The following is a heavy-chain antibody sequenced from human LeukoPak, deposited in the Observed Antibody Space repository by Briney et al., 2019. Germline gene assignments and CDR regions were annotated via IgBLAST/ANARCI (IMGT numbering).Heavy chain of an antibody. CDR1: GGTFSSYA. Sequence: SVKVSCKASGGTFSSYAISWVRQAPGQGLEWTGGIIPIFGTANYAQKFQGRVTITTDESTSTAYMELSSLRSEDTAVYYCARGSSSLLNWFDPWGQGTLVTVSS. V-gene: IGHV1-69*05. D-gene: IGHD6-13*01. CDR2: IIPIFGTA. J-gene: IGHJ5*02. CDR3: ARGSSSLLNWFDP.